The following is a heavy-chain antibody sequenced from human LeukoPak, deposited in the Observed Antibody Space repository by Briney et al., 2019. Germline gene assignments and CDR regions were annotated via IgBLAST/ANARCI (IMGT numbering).Heavy chain of an antibody. CDR3: ARFSSSPCCSFDY. J-gene: IGHJ4*02. D-gene: IGHD6-6*01. Sequence: GGSLRLSCAASGFTFSNYWMSWVRQAPGNGLEWVANIKQDGSDKYYVDSVKGRFTISRDNAKNSLYLQMNSLRAEDTAVYYCARFSSSPCCSFDYWGQGTLVTVSS. V-gene: IGHV3-7*04. CDR2: IKQDGSDK. CDR1: GFTFSNYW.